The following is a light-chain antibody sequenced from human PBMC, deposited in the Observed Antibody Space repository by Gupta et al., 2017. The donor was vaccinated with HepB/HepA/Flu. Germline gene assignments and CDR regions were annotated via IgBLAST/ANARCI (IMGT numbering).Light chain of an antibody. CDR1: SGHSSNA. V-gene: IGLV4-69*01. CDR3: QAWDTGILV. J-gene: IGLJ1*01. Sequence: QLVLTQSPSASASLRASVKLTCTLSSGHSSNAVAWHQQQPEKGPRYLRRLNNDGSHIKGDGIPDRFSGASSGAERSITMSNLQAEDDADEYCQAWDTGILVFGTGTTVTVL. CDR2: LNNDGSH.